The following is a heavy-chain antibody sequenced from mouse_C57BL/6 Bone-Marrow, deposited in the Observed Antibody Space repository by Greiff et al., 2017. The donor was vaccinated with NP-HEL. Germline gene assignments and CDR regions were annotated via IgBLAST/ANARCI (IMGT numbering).Heavy chain of an antibody. D-gene: IGHD1-1*01. V-gene: IGHV1-55*01. CDR3: ARDFYYGSSYAMDY. Sequence: VQLQQPGAELVKPGASVKMSCKASGYTFTSYWITWVKQRPGQGLEWIGDIYPGSGSTNYNEKFKSKATLTVDTSSSTAYMQLSSLTSEDSEVYYCARDFYYGSSYAMDYWGQGTSVTVSS. CDR2: IYPGSGST. J-gene: IGHJ4*01. CDR1: GYTFTSYW.